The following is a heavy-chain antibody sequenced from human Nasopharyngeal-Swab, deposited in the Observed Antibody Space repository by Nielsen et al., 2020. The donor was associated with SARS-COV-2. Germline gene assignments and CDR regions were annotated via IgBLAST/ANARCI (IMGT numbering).Heavy chain of an antibody. CDR1: GFTFSSYS. Sequence: GESLKISCAASGFTFSSYSMNWVRQAPGKGLEWVSYISSSSSTIYNADSVKGRFTVSRDNAKNSLYLQMNSLRAEDTAVYYCAVVAGTGHWGQGTLVTVSS. J-gene: IGHJ1*01. D-gene: IGHD6-19*01. CDR2: ISSSSSTI. V-gene: IGHV3-48*01. CDR3: AVVAGTGH.